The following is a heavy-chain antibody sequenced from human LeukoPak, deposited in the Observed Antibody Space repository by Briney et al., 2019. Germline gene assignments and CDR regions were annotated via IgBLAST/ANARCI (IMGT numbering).Heavy chain of an antibody. Sequence: ASVKVSCKASGYTFTGYYMHWVRQAPGQGLEWMGWINPNSGGTNYAQKFQGRVTMTRDTSISTAYMELSRLRSDDTAAYYCARDQGYCSSTSCFNYYHGMDVWGQGTTVTVSS. V-gene: IGHV1-2*02. CDR1: GYTFTGYY. CDR3: ARDQGYCSSTSCFNYYHGMDV. D-gene: IGHD2-2*01. J-gene: IGHJ6*02. CDR2: INPNSGGT.